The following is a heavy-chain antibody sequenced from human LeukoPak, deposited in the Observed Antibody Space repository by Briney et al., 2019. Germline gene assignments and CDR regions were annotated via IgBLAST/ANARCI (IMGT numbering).Heavy chain of an antibody. D-gene: IGHD3-9*01. V-gene: IGHV1-8*01. CDR2: MNPNSGNT. Sequence: ASVKVSCKASGYTFTSYDINWVRQATGQGLEWMGWMNPNSGNTGYAQKFQGRVTMTRNTSISTAYMELSSLRSEDTAVYYCARGPHYEILTGYTDYGMDVWGQGTTVTVSS. J-gene: IGHJ6*02. CDR3: ARGPHYEILTGYTDYGMDV. CDR1: GYTFTSYD.